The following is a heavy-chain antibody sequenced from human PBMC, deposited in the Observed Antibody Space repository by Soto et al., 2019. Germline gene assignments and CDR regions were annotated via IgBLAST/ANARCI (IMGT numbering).Heavy chain of an antibody. D-gene: IGHD2-2*01. Sequence: GGSLRLSCSASGFTFSSYAMHWVRQAPGKGLEYVSAISSNGGSTYYADSVKGRFTISRDNSKNTLYLQMSSLRAEDTAVYYCVKDTRRYRSSTSCPYYYGMDVWGQGTTVTVSS. J-gene: IGHJ6*02. CDR3: VKDTRRYRSSTSCPYYYGMDV. CDR2: ISSNGGST. CDR1: GFTFSSYA. V-gene: IGHV3-64D*06.